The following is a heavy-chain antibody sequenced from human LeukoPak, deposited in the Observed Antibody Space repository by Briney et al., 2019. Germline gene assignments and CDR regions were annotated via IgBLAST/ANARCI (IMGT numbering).Heavy chain of an antibody. Sequence: GRSLRLSCAASGFTFSSSGMHWVRQAPGKGLEWVAVIWYDGSNKYYADSVKGRFTISRDNSKNTLYLQMNSLRAEDTAVYYCARSLPTMGDAFDIWGQGTMVTVSS. CDR3: ARSLPTMGDAFDI. V-gene: IGHV3-33*01. D-gene: IGHD5-24*01. CDR1: GFTFSSSG. CDR2: IWYDGSNK. J-gene: IGHJ3*02.